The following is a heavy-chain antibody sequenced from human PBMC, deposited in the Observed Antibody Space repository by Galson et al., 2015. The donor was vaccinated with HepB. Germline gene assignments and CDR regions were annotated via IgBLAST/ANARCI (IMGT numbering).Heavy chain of an antibody. CDR3: ARVTLGEPNHDY. Sequence: SVKVSCKASGYTFTGYYMHWVRQAPGQGLEWMGWINPNSGGTNYAQKFQGRVTMTRDTSISTAYMELSRLRSDDTAVYCCARVTLGEPNHDYWGQGTLVTVSS. CDR2: INPNSGGT. CDR1: GYTFTGYY. V-gene: IGHV1-2*02. J-gene: IGHJ4*02. D-gene: IGHD3-16*01.